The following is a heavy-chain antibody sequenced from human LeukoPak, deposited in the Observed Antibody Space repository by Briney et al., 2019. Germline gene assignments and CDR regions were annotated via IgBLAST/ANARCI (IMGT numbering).Heavy chain of an antibody. V-gene: IGHV3-9*03. Sequence: GGSLRLSCAASGFTFDDYAMHWVRQAPGKGLEWVSSISWNSGSIVYADPVKGRFTISRDNAKNSLYLQMNSLRAEDMALYYCAKGIRGYSYAYDYWGQGTLVTVSS. CDR2: ISWNSGSI. J-gene: IGHJ4*02. CDR3: AKGIRGYSYAYDY. D-gene: IGHD5-18*01. CDR1: GFTFDDYA.